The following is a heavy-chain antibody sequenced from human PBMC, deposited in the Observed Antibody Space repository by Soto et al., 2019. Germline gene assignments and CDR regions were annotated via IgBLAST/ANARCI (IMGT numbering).Heavy chain of an antibody. CDR1: GFSGSSNY. CDR3: ARERVIAVYGDDYYYYYGMDV. J-gene: IGHJ6*02. Sequence: GALRLSCAASGFSGSSNYMSWVRQAPGKGLEWVSVIYSGGSTYYADSVKGRFTISRDNSKNTLYLQMNSLRAEDTAVYYCARERVIAVYGDDYYYYYGMDVWGQGTTVTVSS. CDR2: IYSGGST. D-gene: IGHD6-19*01. V-gene: IGHV3-53*01.